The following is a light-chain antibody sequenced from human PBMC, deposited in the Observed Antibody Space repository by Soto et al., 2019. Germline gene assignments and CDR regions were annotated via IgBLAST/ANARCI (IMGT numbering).Light chain of an antibody. CDR2: GAL. J-gene: IGKJ5*01. CDR3: QQRNIWPPVT. V-gene: IGKV3-11*01. CDR1: HTVSSRF. Sequence: IVLTHSPGTLSLSPGEIATLSFRAIHTVSSRFLAWYQQKPGQAPRLLIYGALNRATGIPARFSGSGSGTDFTLTISSLEPEDFAVYYCQQRNIWPPVTFGQGTRLEIK.